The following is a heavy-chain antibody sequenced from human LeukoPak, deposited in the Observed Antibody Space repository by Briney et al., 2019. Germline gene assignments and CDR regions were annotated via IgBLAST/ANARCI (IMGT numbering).Heavy chain of an antibody. Sequence: ASVKVSCKVSGYTFTRYNFHWVRQAPGQGLEWMGWINPNSGATNYAQKFQGRVTLTSDTSTSTAYMEENGLRSDDTAVYSCVRGGGTSWFDYWGQGTPVTVSS. CDR1: GYTFTRYN. CDR3: VRGGGTSWFDY. D-gene: IGHD6-13*01. CDR2: INPNSGAT. V-gene: IGHV1-2*02. J-gene: IGHJ4*02.